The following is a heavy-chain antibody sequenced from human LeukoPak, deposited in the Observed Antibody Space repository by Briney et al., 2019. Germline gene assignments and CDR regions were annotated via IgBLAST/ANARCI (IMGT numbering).Heavy chain of an antibody. V-gene: IGHV1-2*02. CDR1: GYTLTGYY. CDR3: ARDRLIGGSGVDY. CDR2: VNPNSGRT. D-gene: IGHD3-10*01. J-gene: IGHJ4*02. Sequence: ASVKVSCKASGYTLTGYYIHWVRQAPGQGLEWMGWVNPNSGRTHYAQKFLGRVTMTRDTSINTAYMELSMLRSDDTAVFYCARDRLIGGSGVDYWGQGTLVTVSS.